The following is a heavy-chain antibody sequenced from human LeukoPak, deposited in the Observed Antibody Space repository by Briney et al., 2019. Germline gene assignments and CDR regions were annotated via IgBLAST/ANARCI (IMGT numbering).Heavy chain of an antibody. Sequence: HPGGTLRLSCAASGFTFSSYGMSWVRQAPGKGLEWVSAISGSGGSTYYADSVKGRFTISRDNSKNTLYLQMNSLRAEDTAVYYCAKARTPIVVVTDSSDYWGQGTLVTVSS. J-gene: IGHJ4*02. CDR1: GFTFSSYG. CDR2: ISGSGGST. V-gene: IGHV3-23*01. D-gene: IGHD2-21*02. CDR3: AKARTPIVVVTDSSDY.